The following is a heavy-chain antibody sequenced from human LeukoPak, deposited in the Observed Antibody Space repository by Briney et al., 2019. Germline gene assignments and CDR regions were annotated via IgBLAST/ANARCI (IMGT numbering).Heavy chain of an antibody. D-gene: IGHD3-9*01. Sequence: SETLSLTCAVSGGSVSSSTYYWGWIRQPPGKGLEWIGNIYYTGSSYYNPSLKSRVTMSVDTSKNQFSLKMNSVTVADTAVYYCARLSKGRYFDYIFDFWGQGTLLTVSS. CDR1: GGSVSSSTYY. V-gene: IGHV4-39*01. J-gene: IGHJ4*02. CDR2: IYYTGSS. CDR3: ARLSKGRYFDYIFDF.